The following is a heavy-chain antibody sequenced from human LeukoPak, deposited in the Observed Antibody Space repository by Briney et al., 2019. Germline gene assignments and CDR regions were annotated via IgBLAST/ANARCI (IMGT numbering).Heavy chain of an antibody. CDR3: ARDPGPKSAVGMDY. D-gene: IGHD2-15*01. V-gene: IGHV4-59*01. CDR2: IYYSGST. CDR1: GGSISSYY. J-gene: IGHJ4*02. Sequence: TSETLSLTCTVSGGSISSYYWSWIRQPPGKGLEWIGYIYYSGSTNYNPSLKSRVTISVDTSKNQFSLKLSSVTAADTAVYYCARDPGPKSAVGMDYWGQGTLVTVSS.